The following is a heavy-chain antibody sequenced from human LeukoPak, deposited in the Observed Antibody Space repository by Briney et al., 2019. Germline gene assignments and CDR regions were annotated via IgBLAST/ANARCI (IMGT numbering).Heavy chain of an antibody. CDR1: GGTFSSYA. J-gene: IGHJ6*02. V-gene: IGHV1-69*13. CDR2: IIPIFGTA. CDR3: ARERDYYDRLASKHYYYYYGMDV. Sequence: GASVKVSCKASGGTFSSYAISWVRQAPGQGLEWMGGIIPIFGTANYAQKFQGRVTITADESTSTAYMELSSLRSEDTAVYYCARERDYYDRLASKHYYYYYGMDVWGQGTTVTVSS. D-gene: IGHD3-22*01.